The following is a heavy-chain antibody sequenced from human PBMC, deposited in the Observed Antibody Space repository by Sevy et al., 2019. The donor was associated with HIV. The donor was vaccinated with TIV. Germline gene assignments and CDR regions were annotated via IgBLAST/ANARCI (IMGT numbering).Heavy chain of an antibody. V-gene: IGHV3-23*01. Sequence: GGSLRLSCAASGFTFSSYAMSWVRQAPGKGLEWVSVISGSGGSPYYADSVKGRFTISRDNSKNTLYLQRNSLRAEDTAVYYCAKVDSSGWYSKGAGDWFDPWGQGTLVTVSS. CDR2: ISGSGGSP. CDR1: GFTFSSYA. D-gene: IGHD6-19*01. J-gene: IGHJ5*02. CDR3: AKVDSSGWYSKGAGDWFDP.